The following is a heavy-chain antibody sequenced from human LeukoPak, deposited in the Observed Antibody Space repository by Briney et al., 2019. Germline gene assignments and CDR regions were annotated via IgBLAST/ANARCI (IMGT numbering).Heavy chain of an antibody. CDR2: IIPIFGTA. CDR3: ARDREMATSDFDY. V-gene: IGHV1-69*13. CDR1: GGTFSIYA. D-gene: IGHD5-24*01. J-gene: IGHJ4*02. Sequence: ASVKVSCKASGGTFSIYAISWVRQAPGQGLEWMGGIIPIFGTANYAQKFQGRVTITADESTSTAYMELSSLRSEDTAVYYCARDREMATSDFDYWGQGTLVTVSS.